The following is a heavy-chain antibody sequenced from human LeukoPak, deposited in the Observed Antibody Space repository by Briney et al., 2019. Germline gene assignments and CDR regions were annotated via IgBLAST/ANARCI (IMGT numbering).Heavy chain of an antibody. Sequence: AGGSLRLSCAASGFTFSSYGMHCVRQAPGKGLEWVAVIWYDGSNKYYADSVKGRFTISRDNSKNTLYLQMNSLRAEDTAVYYCASTSGWYEPIDYWGQGTLVTVSS. CDR1: GFTFSSYG. V-gene: IGHV3-33*01. D-gene: IGHD6-19*01. CDR3: ASTSGWYEPIDY. CDR2: IWYDGSNK. J-gene: IGHJ4*02.